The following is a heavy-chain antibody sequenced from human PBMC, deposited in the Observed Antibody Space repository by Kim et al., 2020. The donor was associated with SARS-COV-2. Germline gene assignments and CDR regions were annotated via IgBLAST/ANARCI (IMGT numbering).Heavy chain of an antibody. D-gene: IGHD3-10*01. J-gene: IGHJ4*02. CDR3: AGGGYGSGSSPPHNLLDY. CDR2: ISYDGSNK. CDR1: GFTFSSYA. Sequence: GGSLRLSCAASGFTFSSYAMHWVRQAPGKGLEWVAVISYDGSNKYYADSVKGRFTISRDNSKNTLYLQMNSLRAEDTAVYYCAGGGYGSGSSPPHNLLDYWGQGTLVTVSS. V-gene: IGHV3-30*04.